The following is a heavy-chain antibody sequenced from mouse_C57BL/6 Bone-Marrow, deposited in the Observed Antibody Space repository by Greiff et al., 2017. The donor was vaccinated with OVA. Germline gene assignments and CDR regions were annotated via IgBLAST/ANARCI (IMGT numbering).Heavy chain of an antibody. J-gene: IGHJ3*01. CDR1: GYTFTSYG. CDR3: ARPLCPAWFAY. Sequence: VQLVESGAELARPGASVKLSCKASGYTFTSYGISWVKQRTGQGLEWIGEIYPRSGNTYYNEKFKGKATLTADKSSSTAYMELRSLTSEDSAVYFCARPLCPAWFAYWGQGTLVTVSA. V-gene: IGHV1-81*01. D-gene: IGHD1-1*01. CDR2: IYPRSGNT.